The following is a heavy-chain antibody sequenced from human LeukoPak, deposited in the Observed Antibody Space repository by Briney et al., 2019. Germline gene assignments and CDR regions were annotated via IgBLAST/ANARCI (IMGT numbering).Heavy chain of an antibody. CDR2: IYYSGST. Sequence: PSETLSLTCTVSGGSISSYYWSWIRQPPGKGLEWIGYIYYSGSTNYNPSLKSRVTISVDTSKNQFSLKLSSVTAADTAVYYCARGNYDFWSGYYYYGMDVWGQGTTVTVSS. D-gene: IGHD3-3*01. V-gene: IGHV4-59*01. J-gene: IGHJ6*02. CDR3: ARGNYDFWSGYYYYGMDV. CDR1: GGSISSYY.